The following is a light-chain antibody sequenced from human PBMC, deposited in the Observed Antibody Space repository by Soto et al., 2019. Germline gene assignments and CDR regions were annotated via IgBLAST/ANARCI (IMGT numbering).Light chain of an antibody. J-gene: IGKJ1*01. V-gene: IGKV3-15*01. CDR2: GAS. Sequence: EIVMTQSPATLSVSPGERATLSCRASQSVSSNLAWYQQKPGQAPRLLIYGASTRATGIPARFSGSGSGTEFTLTISSLQSEDFAVYYCQPYNNWPPVVWTFGQGTKVEI. CDR1: QSVSSN. CDR3: QPYNNWPPVVWT.